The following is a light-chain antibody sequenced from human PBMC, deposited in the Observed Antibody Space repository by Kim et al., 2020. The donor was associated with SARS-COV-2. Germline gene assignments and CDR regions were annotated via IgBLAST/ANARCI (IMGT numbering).Light chain of an antibody. CDR2: VNADGSL. V-gene: IGLV4-69*01. CDR1: SSHTTYT. J-gene: IGLJ3*02. Sequence: SVELSCTLSSSHTTYTTAWHQRQPQQGPRYLIQVNADGSLVKGDGIPDRFSGSSSGAERYLTISNLRSEDEADYYCQTWVTGRWVFGGGTKLTVL. CDR3: QTWVTGRWV.